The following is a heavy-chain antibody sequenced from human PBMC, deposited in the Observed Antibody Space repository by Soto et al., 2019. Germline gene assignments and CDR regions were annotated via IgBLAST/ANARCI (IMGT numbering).Heavy chain of an antibody. CDR3: AHRGSSWQLDY. CDR2: IYWDDAK. Sequence: QITLKESGPTLVRPTQTLTLTCTFSGFSLSTRGVGVGWIRQPPGKALEWLGLIYWDDAKRYSPSLKSRLTITNDTSKNQVVLTMTNLDPVDTATYYCAHRGSSWQLDYWGQGTVVTVSS. D-gene: IGHD6-19*01. V-gene: IGHV2-5*02. CDR1: GFSLSTRGVG. J-gene: IGHJ4*02.